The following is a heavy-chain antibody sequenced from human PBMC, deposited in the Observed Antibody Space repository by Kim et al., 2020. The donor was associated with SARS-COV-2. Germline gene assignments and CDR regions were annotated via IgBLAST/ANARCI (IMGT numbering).Heavy chain of an antibody. CDR2: IYYSGST. D-gene: IGHD6-19*01. Sequence: SETLSLTCTVSGGSISSSSYYWGWIRQPPGKGLEWIGSIYYSGSTYYNPSLKSRVTISVDTSKNQFSLKLSSVTAADTAVYYCARQLGGSWAGTRGPFDYWGQGTLVTVSS. CDR1: GGSISSSSYY. V-gene: IGHV4-39*01. CDR3: ARQLGGSWAGTRGPFDY. J-gene: IGHJ4*02.